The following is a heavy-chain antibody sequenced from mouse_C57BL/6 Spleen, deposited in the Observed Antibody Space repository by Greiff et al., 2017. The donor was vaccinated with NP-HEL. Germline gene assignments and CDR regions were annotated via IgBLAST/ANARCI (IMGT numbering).Heavy chain of an antibody. CDR3: ASTDSNYYAMDY. J-gene: IGHJ4*01. Sequence: QVQLKESGAELVKPGASVKISCKASGYAFSSYWMNWVKQRPGKGLEWIGQIYPGDGDTNYNGKFKGKATLTADKSSSTAYMQLCSLTSEDSAVYLCASTDSNYYAMDYWGQGTSVTVSS. D-gene: IGHD2-5*01. CDR1: GYAFSSYW. CDR2: IYPGDGDT. V-gene: IGHV1-80*01.